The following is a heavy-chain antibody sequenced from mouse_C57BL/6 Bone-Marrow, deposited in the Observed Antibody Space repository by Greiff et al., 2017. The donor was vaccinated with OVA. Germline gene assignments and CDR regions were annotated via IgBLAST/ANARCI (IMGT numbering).Heavy chain of an antibody. D-gene: IGHD3-3*01. CDR2: IYPGDGDT. CDR1: GYAFSSSW. CDR3: ARRRDYYFDY. J-gene: IGHJ2*01. Sequence: VKLMESGPELVKPGASVKISCKASGYAFSSSWMNWVKQRPGKGLEWIGRIYPGDGDTNYNGKFKGKATLTADKSSSTAYMQLSSLTSEDSAVYFCARRRDYYFDYWGQGTTLTVSS. V-gene: IGHV1-82*01.